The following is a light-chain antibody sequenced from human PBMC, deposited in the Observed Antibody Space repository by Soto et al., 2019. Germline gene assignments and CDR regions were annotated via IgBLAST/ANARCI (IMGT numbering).Light chain of an antibody. J-gene: IGKJ1*01. V-gene: IGKV1-5*01. Sequence: DFQMTQSPSTLSAPVGDRVTITCRASQTISSRLAWYQQKPGKAPKLLIYDASSLKSGVPSRFSGSGSGTEFTLTISSLQPDDFATYYCQQYNSYSGTFGQGTKVDIK. CDR2: DAS. CDR1: QTISSR. CDR3: QQYNSYSGT.